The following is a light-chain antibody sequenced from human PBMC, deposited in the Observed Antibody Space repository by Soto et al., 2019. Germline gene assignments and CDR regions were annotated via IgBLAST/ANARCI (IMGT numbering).Light chain of an antibody. Sequence: EIVLTQSPGTLSLSPGERATLSCRASQSVSSSYLAWYQQKPGQAPRLLIYGASTRATGIPARFSGSGSGTGFTLTIGSLEPEDSAVYYCQQRKHWPPITFGQGTRLEIK. J-gene: IGKJ5*01. CDR3: QQRKHWPPIT. CDR2: GAS. V-gene: IGKV3D-20*02. CDR1: QSVSSSY.